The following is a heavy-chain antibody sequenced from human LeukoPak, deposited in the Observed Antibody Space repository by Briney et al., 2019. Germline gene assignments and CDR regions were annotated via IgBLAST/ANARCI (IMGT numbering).Heavy chain of an antibody. Sequence: SETLSLTCTVSGGSISSGDYYWSWVRQPPGKGLEWIGYIYYSGSTYYNPSLKSRVTISVDTSKNQFSLKLSSVTAADTAVYYCARVVGEWLLQAFDYWGQGTLVTVSS. CDR3: ARVVGEWLLQAFDY. CDR2: IYYSGST. D-gene: IGHD3-22*01. V-gene: IGHV4-30-4*01. J-gene: IGHJ4*02. CDR1: GGSISSGDYY.